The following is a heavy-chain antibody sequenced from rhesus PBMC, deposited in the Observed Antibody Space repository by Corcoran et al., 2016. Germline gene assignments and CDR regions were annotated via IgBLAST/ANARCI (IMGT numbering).Heavy chain of an antibody. V-gene: IGHV4-165*01. CDR1: GGSFSGYY. CDR3: ARTPWGFSRFDY. D-gene: IGHD7-45*01. J-gene: IGHJ4*01. Sequence: QVQLQESGPGLVKPSETLSLTCAVSGGSFSGYYWGWIRQPPGKGLEWIGYISGSSGSNDYNPPLKSRVTISTDTSKNQFSLKLSSVTAADTAVYYCARTPWGFSRFDYWGQGVLVTVSS. CDR2: ISGSSGSN.